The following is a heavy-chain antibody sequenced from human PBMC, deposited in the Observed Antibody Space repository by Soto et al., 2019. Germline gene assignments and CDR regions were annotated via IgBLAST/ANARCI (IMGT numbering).Heavy chain of an antibody. J-gene: IGHJ4*02. V-gene: IGHV3-30*18. D-gene: IGHD3-16*01. CDR3: AKDEGGSPVPTGFDY. CDR2: ISYDGSNK. CDR1: GFTFSSYG. Sequence: GGSLKLSCPASGFTFSSYGMHWVRQAPGKGLEWVAVISYDGSNKYYADSVKGRFTISRDNSKNTLYLQMNSLRAEDTAVYYCAKDEGGSPVPTGFDYWGQGTLVTVSS.